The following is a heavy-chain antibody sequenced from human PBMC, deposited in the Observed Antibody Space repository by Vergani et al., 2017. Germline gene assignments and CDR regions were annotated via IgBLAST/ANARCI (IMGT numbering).Heavy chain of an antibody. CDR2: ISSSSSTI. D-gene: IGHD3-22*01. V-gene: IGHV3-48*01. J-gene: IGHJ3*02. CDR1: GFTFSSYS. CDR3: ARESDSSQSLSFDI. Sequence: EVQLVESGGGLVQPGGSLRLSCAASGFTFSSYSMNWVRQAPGKGLEWVSYISSSSSTIYYADSVKGRFTISRDNAKNSLYLQMNSLRAEDTAVYYCARESDSSQSLSFDIWGQGTTVTVSS.